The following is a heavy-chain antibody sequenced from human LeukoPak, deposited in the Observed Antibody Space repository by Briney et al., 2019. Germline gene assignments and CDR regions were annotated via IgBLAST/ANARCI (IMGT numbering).Heavy chain of an antibody. CDR3: ARAPRYFEWLFYYFDY. J-gene: IGHJ4*02. D-gene: IGHD3-9*01. V-gene: IGHV3-7*01. Sequence: EGSLRLSCAASGFTFSNYWMSWVRQAPGKGLEWVANIKQGGSEKSYVDSVKGRFTISRDNAKNSLYLEMNSLRAEDTAVYYCARAPRYFEWLFYYFDYWGQGTLVTVSS. CDR2: IKQGGSEK. CDR1: GFTFSNYW.